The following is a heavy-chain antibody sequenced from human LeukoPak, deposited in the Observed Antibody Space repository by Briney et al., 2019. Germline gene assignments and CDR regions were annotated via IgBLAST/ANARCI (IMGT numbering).Heavy chain of an antibody. CDR2: ISYDGSNK. Sequence: PGGSLRLSCAASGFTFSSYAMHWVRQAPGKGLEWVAVISYDGSNKYYADSVKGRFTISRDNSENTLYLQMSNLRAEDTAVYFCARGGGLDVWGQGATVTVSS. V-gene: IGHV3-30*04. J-gene: IGHJ6*02. CDR1: GFTFSSYA. D-gene: IGHD3-16*01. CDR3: ARGGGLDV.